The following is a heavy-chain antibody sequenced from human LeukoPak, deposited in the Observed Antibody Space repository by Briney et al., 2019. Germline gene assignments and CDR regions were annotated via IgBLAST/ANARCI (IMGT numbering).Heavy chain of an antibody. Sequence: GRSLRLSCAASGFTFSSYGMHWVRQAPGKGLEWVAVISYDGSNKYYADSVKGRFTISRDNSKNTLYLQMNSLRAEDTAVYYCAKVALSGYDPYYFDYWGQGTLDTVSS. D-gene: IGHD5-12*01. V-gene: IGHV3-30*18. J-gene: IGHJ4*02. CDR2: ISYDGSNK. CDR1: GFTFSSYG. CDR3: AKVALSGYDPYYFDY.